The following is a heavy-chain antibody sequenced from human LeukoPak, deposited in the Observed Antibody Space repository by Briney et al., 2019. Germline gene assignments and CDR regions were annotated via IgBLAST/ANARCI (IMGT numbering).Heavy chain of an antibody. CDR1: GFTFSSYS. D-gene: IGHD1-1*01. Sequence: SGGSLRLSCAASGFTFSSYSMNWVRQAPGKGLEWVSSISSSSSYIYYADSVKGRFTISRDNAKNSLYLQMNSLRAEDTAVYYCARAERHTDYFDYWGQGTLVTVSS. CDR2: ISSSSSYI. V-gene: IGHV3-21*01. CDR3: ARAERHTDYFDY. J-gene: IGHJ4*02.